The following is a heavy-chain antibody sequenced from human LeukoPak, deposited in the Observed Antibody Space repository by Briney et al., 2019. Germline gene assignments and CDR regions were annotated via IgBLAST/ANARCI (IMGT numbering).Heavy chain of an antibody. J-gene: IGHJ3*02. CDR3: ARLEGNLDAFDI. D-gene: IGHD4-23*01. V-gene: IGHV5-51*01. CDR2: IYPGDSDT. CDR1: GYSFTSYW. Sequence: GGALEISFKGSGYSFTSYWIGWGRRVPGKGVEWRGIIYPGDSDTRYSPSFQGQVTISADKSISTAYLQWSSLKASDTAMYYCARLEGNLDAFDIWGQGTMVTVSS.